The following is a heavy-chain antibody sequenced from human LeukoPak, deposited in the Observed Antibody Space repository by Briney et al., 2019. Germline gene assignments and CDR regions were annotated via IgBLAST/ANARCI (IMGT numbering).Heavy chain of an antibody. D-gene: IGHD6-13*01. Sequence: WASVKVSCKASGYTFTSDGISGVRQATGQGLEWMGWMNPNSGNTGYAQKFQGRVTITRNTSISTAYMELSSLRSEDTALYYCARWAAAGRFYYMDVWGKGTTVTVSS. CDR1: GYTFTSDG. CDR2: MNPNSGNT. V-gene: IGHV1-8*03. CDR3: ARWAAAGRFYYMDV. J-gene: IGHJ6*03.